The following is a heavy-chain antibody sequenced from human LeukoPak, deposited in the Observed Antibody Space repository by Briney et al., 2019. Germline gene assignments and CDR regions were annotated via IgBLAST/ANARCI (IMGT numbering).Heavy chain of an antibody. CDR3: ARDAIYFDYYYYYMDV. V-gene: IGHV1-46*01. Sequence: GASVKVSCKASGYTFTSYYVHWVRQAPGQGLEWMGIINPSGGSTSYAQKFQGRVTMTRDMSTSTVYMELSSLRSEDTAVYYCARDAIYFDYYYYYMDVWGKGTTVTVSS. D-gene: IGHD3-9*01. CDR2: INPSGGST. J-gene: IGHJ6*03. CDR1: GYTFTSYY.